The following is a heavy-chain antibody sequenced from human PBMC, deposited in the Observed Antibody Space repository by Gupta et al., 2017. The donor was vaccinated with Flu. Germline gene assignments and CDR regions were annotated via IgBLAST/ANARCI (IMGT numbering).Heavy chain of an antibody. CDR1: GGTFSSYT. D-gene: IGHD3-9*01. Sequence: QVQLVQSGAEVKKPGSSVKVSCKASGGTFSSYTISWVRQAPGQGLEWMGRIIPILGIANYAQKFQGRVTITADKSTSTAYMELSSLRSEDTAVYYCATLYFESFYEVGMDVWGQGTTVTVSS. J-gene: IGHJ6*02. CDR3: ATLYFESFYEVGMDV. CDR2: IIPILGIA. V-gene: IGHV1-69*02.